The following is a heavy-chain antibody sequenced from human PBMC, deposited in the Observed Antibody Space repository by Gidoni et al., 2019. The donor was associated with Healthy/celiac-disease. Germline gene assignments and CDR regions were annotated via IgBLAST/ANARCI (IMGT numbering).Heavy chain of an antibody. CDR3: ARKYSSSSGDAFDI. CDR2: IIPIFGTA. Sequence: QVQLVQSGAEVKKPGSSVKVSCQASGGTFSSYAISWVRQAPGQGLEWMGGIIPIFGTANYAQKFQGRVTITADESTSTAYMELSSLRSEDTAVYYCARKYSSSSGDAFDIWGQGTMVTVSS. V-gene: IGHV1-69*01. D-gene: IGHD6-6*01. J-gene: IGHJ3*02. CDR1: GGTFSSYA.